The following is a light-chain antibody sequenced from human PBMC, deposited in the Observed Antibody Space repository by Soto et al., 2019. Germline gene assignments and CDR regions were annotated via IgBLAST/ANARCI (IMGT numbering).Light chain of an antibody. V-gene: IGLV2-14*01. J-gene: IGLJ3*02. CDR2: DVS. CDR3: SSYTSSNSWV. CDR1: SSDVGGYDY. Sequence: QSVLTQPASVSGSPGQSIAISCTGTSSDVGGYDYVSWYQQHPGRAPKLMIYDVSNRPSGVSNRFSGSKSGNTASLTISGLQPEDEADYYCSSYTSSNSWVFGGGTKVTV.